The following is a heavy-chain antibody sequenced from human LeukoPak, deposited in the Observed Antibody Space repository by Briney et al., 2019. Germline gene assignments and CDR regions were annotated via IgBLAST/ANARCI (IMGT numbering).Heavy chain of an antibody. D-gene: IGHD3-3*01. Sequence: PGGSLRLSCAASGFSFDNYCMNWVRQAPGKGLEWVSTISSSSNYIYYADSVKGRFTISRDNAKNSLYLQMNSLRAEDTAVYYCARDLTDDFWSGYHLDYWGQGNLVTVSP. CDR1: GFSFDNYC. V-gene: IGHV3-21*01. J-gene: IGHJ4*02. CDR3: ARDLTDDFWSGYHLDY. CDR2: ISSSSNYI.